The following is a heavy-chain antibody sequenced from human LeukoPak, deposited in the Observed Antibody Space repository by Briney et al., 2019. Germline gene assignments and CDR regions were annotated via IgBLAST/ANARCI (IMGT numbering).Heavy chain of an antibody. J-gene: IGHJ4*02. D-gene: IGHD1-26*01. CDR3: ATGSGSYLRGSGFDY. V-gene: IGHV1-69-2*01. Sequence: GATVKISCKASGYTFIDYYMHWVQQAPGKGLEWMGRVDPEDGETIYAEKFQGRVTITADTSTDTAYMELSSLRSEDTAVYYCATGSGSYLRGSGFDYWGQGTLVTVSS. CDR2: VDPEDGET. CDR1: GYTFIDYY.